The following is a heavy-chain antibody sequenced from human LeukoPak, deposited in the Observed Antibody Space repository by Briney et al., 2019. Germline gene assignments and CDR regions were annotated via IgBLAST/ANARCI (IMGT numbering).Heavy chain of an antibody. CDR3: ARADRLHGGPYLIGP. Sequence: ASVKVSCKASGYTFTDYYLHWVRQAPGQGLEWMGWINPNSGRTSSAQKFQGRVTMTRDTSIATVYMEVSWLTSDDTAIYYCARADRLHGGPYLIGPWGQGTLVTVSS. D-gene: IGHD2-21*01. J-gene: IGHJ5*02. V-gene: IGHV1-2*02. CDR1: GYTFTDYY. CDR2: INPNSGRT.